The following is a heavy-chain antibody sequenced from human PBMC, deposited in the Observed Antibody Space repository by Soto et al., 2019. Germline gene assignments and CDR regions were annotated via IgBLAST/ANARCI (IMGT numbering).Heavy chain of an antibody. Sequence: SQTLSLTCAISGDSVSSNSAAWNWIRQSPSRGLEWLGRTYYRSKWYNDYAVSVKSRITINPDASKNQFSLQLNSVTPEYTAVYYCARDRLLWFGELLFYYYYGMDVWGQGTTVTVSS. V-gene: IGHV6-1*01. J-gene: IGHJ6*02. CDR2: TYYRSKWYN. CDR1: GDSVSSNSAA. CDR3: ARDRLLWFGELLFYYYYGMDV. D-gene: IGHD3-10*01.